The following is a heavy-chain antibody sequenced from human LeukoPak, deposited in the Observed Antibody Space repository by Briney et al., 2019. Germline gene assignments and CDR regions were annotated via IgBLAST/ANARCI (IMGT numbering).Heavy chain of an antibody. CDR2: IRYDGSNK. CDR1: GFTFSSYG. D-gene: IGHD2-2*02. V-gene: IGHV3-30*02. Sequence: GGSLRLSCAASGFTFSSYGMHWVRQAPGKGQEWVAFIRYDGSNKYYADCVKGRFTISRDNSKNTLYLQMNSLRAEDTAVYYCARDAELVPAAIKAPIDYWGQGTLVTVSS. CDR3: ARDAELVPAAIKAPIDY. J-gene: IGHJ4*02.